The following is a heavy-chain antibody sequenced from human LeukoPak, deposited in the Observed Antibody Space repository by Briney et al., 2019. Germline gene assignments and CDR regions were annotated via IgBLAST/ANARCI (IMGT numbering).Heavy chain of an antibody. CDR3: ARDFVDSSVDY. D-gene: IGHD2-15*01. Sequence: PWGSLRLSCAASVFTFSAYAMHWVRQAPGKGLEWVAVISYDGSNKKYADSMKGRFTVSRDNSKNTLYLQMNSLRVEDTAVYYCARDFVDSSVDYWGQGTLVTVSS. V-gene: IGHV3-30-3*01. CDR1: VFTFSAYA. CDR2: ISYDGSNK. J-gene: IGHJ4*02.